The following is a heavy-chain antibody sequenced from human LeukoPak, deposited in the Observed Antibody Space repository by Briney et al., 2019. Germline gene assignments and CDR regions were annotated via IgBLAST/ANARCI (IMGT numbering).Heavy chain of an antibody. D-gene: IGHD3-16*02. V-gene: IGHV4-61*02. Sequence: SQTVSLTCTVSGGSISSGSYCWSWIRQPAGKGLEWIGRIYTSGSTNYNPSLKSRVTISVDTSKNQFSLKLSSVTAADTAVYYCARGIAGYDYVWGSYRKPADYWGQGTLVTVSS. CDR2: IYTSGST. CDR1: GGSISSGSYC. CDR3: ARGIAGYDYVWGSYRKPADY. J-gene: IGHJ4*02.